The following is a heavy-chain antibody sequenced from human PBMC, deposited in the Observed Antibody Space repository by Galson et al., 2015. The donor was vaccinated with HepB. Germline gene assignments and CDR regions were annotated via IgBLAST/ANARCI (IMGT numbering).Heavy chain of an antibody. J-gene: IGHJ6*02. CDR1: GFTFSSYS. CDR2: ISSSSSTI. CDR3: ARELRFLEWSATGALRVPYGMDV. Sequence: SLRLSCAASGFTFSSYSMNWVRQAPGKGLEWVSYISSSSSTIYYADSVKGRFTISRDNAKNSLYLQMNSLRDEDTAVYYCARELRFLEWSATGALRVPYGMDVWGQGTTVTVSS. V-gene: IGHV3-48*02. D-gene: IGHD3-3*01.